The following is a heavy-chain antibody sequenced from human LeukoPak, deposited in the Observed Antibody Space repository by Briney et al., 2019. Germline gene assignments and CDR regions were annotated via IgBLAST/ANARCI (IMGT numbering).Heavy chain of an antibody. CDR3: ARGFGHYFYY. V-gene: IGHV4-39*07. D-gene: IGHD3-16*01. Sequence: SETLSLTCTVSGGSISSSYYYWGWIRQPPGKGLEWIGSIYYSGSTYYNPSLKSRVTTSVDTSKNQFSLKLPSVTAADTAVYYCARGFGHYFYYWGQGTLVTVSS. CDR1: GGSISSSYYY. J-gene: IGHJ4*02. CDR2: IYYSGST.